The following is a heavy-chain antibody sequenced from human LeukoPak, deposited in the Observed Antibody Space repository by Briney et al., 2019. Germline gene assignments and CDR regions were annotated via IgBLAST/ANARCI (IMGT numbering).Heavy chain of an antibody. CDR1: GFTFSNAW. D-gene: IGHD3/OR15-3a*01. V-gene: IGHV3-15*01. CDR2: ILRKTDGGTT. CDR3: STDSYDL. Sequence: AGGSLRLSCAASGFTFSNAWMAWVRQAPGKGLEWVGRILRKTDGGTTDYAEPVKGRFSISRDDSKNTLYLQMNSLKTEDTAVYYCSTDSYDLWGHGTLVLASS. J-gene: IGHJ4*01.